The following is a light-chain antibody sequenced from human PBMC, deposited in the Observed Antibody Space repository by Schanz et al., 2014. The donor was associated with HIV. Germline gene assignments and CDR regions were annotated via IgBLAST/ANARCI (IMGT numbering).Light chain of an antibody. J-gene: IGLJ2*01. Sequence: QSALTQPPSASGSPGQSVTISCTGTSSDVGAYKYVSWYQQHPGKAPKLMIFEVSERPSGVPDRFSGSKSGNTASLTVSGLQAEDEADYYCTSYTSSSPLVFGGGTNLT. V-gene: IGLV2-8*01. CDR1: SSDVGAYKY. CDR3: TSYTSSSPLV. CDR2: EVS.